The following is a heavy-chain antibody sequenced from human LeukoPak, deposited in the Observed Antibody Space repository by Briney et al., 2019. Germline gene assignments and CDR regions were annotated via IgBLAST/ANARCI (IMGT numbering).Heavy chain of an antibody. J-gene: IGHJ3*01. CDR2: LSSGSTYI. V-gene: IGHV3-21*01. CDR1: GFTFSSYS. D-gene: IGHD3-10*01. Sequence: PGGSLRLFCTASGFTFSSYSMNWVRQAPGKGLQWVSSLSSGSTYIYYADSLKGRFTISRDNTKNSLYLQMNSLRGEDAAVYYCARGDGATPPDVFDVWGQGTMVTVSS. CDR3: ARGDGATPPDVFDV.